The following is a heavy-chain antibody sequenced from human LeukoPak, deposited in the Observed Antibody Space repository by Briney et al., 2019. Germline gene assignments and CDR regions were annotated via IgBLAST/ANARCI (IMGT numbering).Heavy chain of an antibody. Sequence: GGSLRLSCAASGFTFSSYEMNWVRQAPGKGLEWVSYISSSGSTIYYADSVKGRFTISRDNAKNSLYLQMNSLRAEDTAVYYCARDSLLWFGEFSDQMPHDAFDIWGQGTMVTVSS. J-gene: IGHJ3*02. CDR2: ISSSGSTI. V-gene: IGHV3-48*03. CDR1: GFTFSSYE. D-gene: IGHD3-10*01. CDR3: ARDSLLWFGEFSDQMPHDAFDI.